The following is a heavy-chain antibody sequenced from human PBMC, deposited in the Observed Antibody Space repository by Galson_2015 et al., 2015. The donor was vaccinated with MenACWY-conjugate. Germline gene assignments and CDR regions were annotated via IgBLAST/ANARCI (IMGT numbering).Heavy chain of an antibody. CDR2: IWYDGSET. CDR3: ASDGRYCTTTTCYSDYPFTL. D-gene: IGHD2-2*01. Sequence: SLRLSCAASGSDFSNYGMHWVRQAPGKGLEWVGVIWYDGSETYVADSVKGRFTISRDNSENTLFLQMNSLRVEDTAVYYCASDGRYCTTTTCYSDYPFTLWGQGALVAVSS. J-gene: IGHJ1*01. CDR1: GSDFSNYG. V-gene: IGHV3-33*01.